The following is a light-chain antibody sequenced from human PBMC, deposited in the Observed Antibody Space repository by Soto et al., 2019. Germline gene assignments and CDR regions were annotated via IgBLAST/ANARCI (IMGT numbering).Light chain of an antibody. CDR2: DNN. Sequence: QSVLTQPPSVSTAPGQKVTISCSGSSSNIGNEYVSWYQQLPGTAPKLLIYDNNKRPSGIPDRFSGSKSGTSATLGITGRQTGDEADYYCATWDSSLSAVVFGGGTKLTVL. J-gene: IGLJ3*02. CDR3: ATWDSSLSAVV. CDR1: SSNIGNEY. V-gene: IGLV1-51*01.